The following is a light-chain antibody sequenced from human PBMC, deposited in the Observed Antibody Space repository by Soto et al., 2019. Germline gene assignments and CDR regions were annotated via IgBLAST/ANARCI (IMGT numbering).Light chain of an antibody. CDR2: KAS. CDR1: QSISSW. Sequence: DIQMTQSPSTLSASVGDRVTITCRASQSISSWLAWYQQKPGKAPKLLIYKASSLESGVPSRFSGGGSGTEFTLTISSLQPDDFATYYCLQDYNYPPTFGQGTKVDIK. J-gene: IGKJ1*01. V-gene: IGKV1-5*03. CDR3: LQDYNYPPT.